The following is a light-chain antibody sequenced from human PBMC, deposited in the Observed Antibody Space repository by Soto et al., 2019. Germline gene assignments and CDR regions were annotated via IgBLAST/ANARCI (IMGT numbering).Light chain of an antibody. CDR1: SIDVGSYNL. CDR2: EVS. Sequence: QSVLTQPASVSGCPGQSITISCTGTSIDVGSYNLVSWYQQHPGKAPKLMIYEVSKRPSGVSNRFSGSKSGNTASLTISGLQAEDEADYYCCSYAGSSTYVFGTGTKVTVL. CDR3: CSYAGSSTYV. V-gene: IGLV2-23*02. J-gene: IGLJ1*01.